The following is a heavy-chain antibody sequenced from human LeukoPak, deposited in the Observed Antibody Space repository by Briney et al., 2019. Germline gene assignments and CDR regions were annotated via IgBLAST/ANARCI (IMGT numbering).Heavy chain of an antibody. CDR3: ARATAADTAMIYFDY. V-gene: IGHV3-11*01. CDR2: ISSSGNII. J-gene: IGHJ4*02. D-gene: IGHD5-18*01. CDR1: GFTFSDYY. Sequence: PGGSLRLPCAASGFTFSDYYMSWIRQAPGKGLEWVSYISSSGNIIYSADSVKGRFTISRDNAKNLLYLQINSLRAEDTAVYYCARATAADTAMIYFDYWGQGTLVTVSS.